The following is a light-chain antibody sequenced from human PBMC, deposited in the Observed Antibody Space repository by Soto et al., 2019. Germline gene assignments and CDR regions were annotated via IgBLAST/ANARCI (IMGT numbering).Light chain of an antibody. CDR2: DVT. CDR3: SSYRAYLTLEV. V-gene: IGLV2-14*03. CDR1: NTDIGGYNY. Sequence: ALTQPDSVAASLGESITISCTGTNTDIGGYNYVSWYQQHPGKAPKLVIYDVTSRPSGIPNRFSGSKSGFTASLTISGLQAEDDSHDLWSSYRAYLTLEVFGTGTKVTV. J-gene: IGLJ1*01.